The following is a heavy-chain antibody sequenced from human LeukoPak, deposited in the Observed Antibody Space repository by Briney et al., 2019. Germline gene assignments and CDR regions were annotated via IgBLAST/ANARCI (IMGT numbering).Heavy chain of an antibody. Sequence: PGGSLRLSCAASGFTFSSYGIHWVRQAPGKGLEWVAVISYDGNNKYYADFVKGRFTISRDNSKNTLYLQMNSLRAEDTAVYYCAKGYCSSTSCPCDYWGQGTLVTVSS. CDR2: ISYDGNNK. CDR1: GFTFSSYG. J-gene: IGHJ4*02. D-gene: IGHD2-2*01. CDR3: AKGYCSSTSCPCDY. V-gene: IGHV3-30*18.